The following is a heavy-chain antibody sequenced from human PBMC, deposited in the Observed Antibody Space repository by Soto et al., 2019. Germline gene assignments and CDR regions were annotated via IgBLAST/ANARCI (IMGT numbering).Heavy chain of an antibody. Sequence: GRSPKLARAAHRLSLSRYAITWVRFAPGKGLEWVSSISGSGGSTYYADAVKGRFTISRDNSKNTLYLQMNGLGADDTAVYSCAKYGRARHQLNFYSGMDYWREGT. D-gene: IGHD1-1*01. CDR2: ISGSGGST. V-gene: IGHV3-23*01. J-gene: IGHJ6*02. CDR3: AKYGRARHQLNFYSGMDY. CDR1: RLSLSRYA.